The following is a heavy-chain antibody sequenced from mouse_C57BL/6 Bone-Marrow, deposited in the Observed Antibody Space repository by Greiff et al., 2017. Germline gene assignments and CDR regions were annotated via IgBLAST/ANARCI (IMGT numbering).Heavy chain of an antibody. Sequence: VQLQQPGAELVRPGSSVKLSCKASGYTFTSYWMDWVKQRPGQGLEWIGNIYPSDSETHYNQKFKDKATLTVDKSSSTAYMQLSRLTSEDSAVYYCARRDYYAMDYWGQGTSVTVSS. CDR3: ARRDYYAMDY. V-gene: IGHV1-61*01. CDR2: IYPSDSET. J-gene: IGHJ4*01. CDR1: GYTFTSYW.